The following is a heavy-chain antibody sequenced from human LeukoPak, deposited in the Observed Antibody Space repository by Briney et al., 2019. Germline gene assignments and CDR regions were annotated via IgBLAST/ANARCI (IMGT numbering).Heavy chain of an antibody. CDR3: AAAQRNYDFWSGPDY. D-gene: IGHD3-3*01. CDR1: GFTFTSSA. CDR2: IVVGSGNT. J-gene: IGHJ4*02. V-gene: IGHV1-58*01. Sequence: SVKVSCKASGFTFTSSAAQWVRQARGQRLEWIGWIVVGSGNTNYAQKFQERVTITRDMSTSTAYMELSSLRSEDTAVYYCAAAQRNYDFWSGPDYWGQGTLVTVSS.